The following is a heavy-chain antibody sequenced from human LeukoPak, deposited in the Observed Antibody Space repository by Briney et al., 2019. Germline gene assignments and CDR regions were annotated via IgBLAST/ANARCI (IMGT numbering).Heavy chain of an antibody. D-gene: IGHD4-17*01. V-gene: IGHV4-59*01. CDR2: IYYTGST. J-gene: IGHJ5*02. Sequence: SETLSLTCTVSGGSISSYSWSWIRQPPGKGLERIGCIYYTGSTNYNPSLKSRVTISVDTSKNQFSLKLSSVTAADTAVYYCARNTVTSWNWFDPWGQGTLVAVSS. CDR3: ARNTVTSWNWFDP. CDR1: GGSISSYS.